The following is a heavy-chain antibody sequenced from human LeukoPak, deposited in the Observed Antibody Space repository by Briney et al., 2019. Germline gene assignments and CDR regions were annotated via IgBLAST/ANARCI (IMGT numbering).Heavy chain of an antibody. V-gene: IGHV4-4*07. Sequence: SETLSLTCTVSGGSISSYCWSWIRQPAGKGLEWIGRIYTSGSTNYNPSLKSRVTMSVDTSKNQFSLKLSSVTAADTAVYYCARAVGSGSFQTYYYYMDVWGKGTTVTISS. CDR2: IYTSGST. CDR3: ARAVGSGSFQTYYYYMDV. D-gene: IGHD3-10*01. J-gene: IGHJ6*03. CDR1: GGSISSYC.